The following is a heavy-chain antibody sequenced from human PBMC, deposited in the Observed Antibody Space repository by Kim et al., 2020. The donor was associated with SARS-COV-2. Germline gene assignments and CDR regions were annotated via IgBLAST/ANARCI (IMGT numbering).Heavy chain of an antibody. CDR3: ARDLYSSSSDDDYYYYYGMDV. J-gene: IGHJ6*02. Sequence: ASVKVSCKASGYTFTGYYMHWVRQAPGQGLEWMGWINPNSGGTNYAQKSQGWVTMTRDTSISTAYMELSRLRSDDTAVYYCARDLYSSSSDDDYYYYYGMDVWGQGTTVTVSS. CDR1: GYTFTGYY. CDR2: INPNSGGT. V-gene: IGHV1-2*04. D-gene: IGHD6-13*01.